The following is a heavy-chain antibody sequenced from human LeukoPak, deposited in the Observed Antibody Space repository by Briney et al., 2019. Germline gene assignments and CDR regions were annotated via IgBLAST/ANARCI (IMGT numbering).Heavy chain of an antibody. CDR2: IIPILCIA. V-gene: IGHV1-69*04. D-gene: IGHD6-6*01. J-gene: IGHJ6*02. CDR1: GGTFSSYP. CDR3: ARAVAARNHLYYYYYGMDV. Sequence: SVKVSCKASGGTFSSYPINWVRQAPGPGLEWMRRIIPILCIANCAQKFQGRVTIIADKSTNTAYMELSSLRSEDTAVYYCARAVAARNHLYYYYYGMDVWGQGTAVTVSS.